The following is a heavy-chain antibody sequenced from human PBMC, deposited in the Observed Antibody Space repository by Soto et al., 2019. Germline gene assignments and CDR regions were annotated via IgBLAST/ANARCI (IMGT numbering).Heavy chain of an antibody. CDR1: GFTFSSYA. CDR3: AKDEIAAAGPIHLFDY. Sequence: GGSLRLSCAASGFTFSSYAMSWVRQAPGKGLEWVSAISGSGGSTYYADSVKGRFTISRDNSKNTLYLQMNSLRAEDTAVYYCAKDEIAAAGPIHLFDYWGQGTLVTVSS. CDR2: ISGSGGST. J-gene: IGHJ4*02. D-gene: IGHD6-13*01. V-gene: IGHV3-23*01.